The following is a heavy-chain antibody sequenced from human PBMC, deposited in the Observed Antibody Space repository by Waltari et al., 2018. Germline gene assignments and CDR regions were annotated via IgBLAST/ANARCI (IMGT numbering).Heavy chain of an antibody. D-gene: IGHD4-17*01. J-gene: IGHJ6*02. V-gene: IGHV4-34*01. CDR3: AKLNYGGPGYYYYYGMDV. Sequence: QVQLQQWGAGLLKPSETLSLTCAVYGGSFSGYYWSWIRQPPGKGLEWIGEINPSGRTNSNPSLKSRVTISVDTSKNQFSLKLSSVTAADTAVYYCAKLNYGGPGYYYYYGMDVWGQGTTVTVSS. CDR1: GGSFSGYY. CDR2: INPSGRT.